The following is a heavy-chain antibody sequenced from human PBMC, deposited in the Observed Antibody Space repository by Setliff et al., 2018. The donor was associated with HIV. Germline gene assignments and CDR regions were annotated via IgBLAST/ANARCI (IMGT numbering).Heavy chain of an antibody. V-gene: IGHV1-2*06. Sequence: ASVKVSCKASGYTFTDYYMHWVRQAPGQGLEWMGRINPNSGGTNYAQKFQGRVTMTRDTSISTAYMELSRLRSDDTAVYYCARGPWSKVVTTDTFDIWGQGTMVTVSS. CDR3: ARGPWSKVVTTDTFDI. CDR2: INPNSGGT. J-gene: IGHJ3*02. D-gene: IGHD1-26*01. CDR1: GYTFTDYY.